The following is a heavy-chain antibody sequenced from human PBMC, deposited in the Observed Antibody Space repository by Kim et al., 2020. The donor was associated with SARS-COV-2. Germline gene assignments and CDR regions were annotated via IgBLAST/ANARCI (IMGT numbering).Heavy chain of an antibody. V-gene: IGHV3-23*01. CDR3: AKSVSGNYAMDV. CDR1: GFTFGATI. J-gene: IGHJ6*02. D-gene: IGHD1-20*01. Sequence: GGSLRLSCVGSGFTFGATILRWVRQAPGKGLEWVSILSPDGRDTYYADSVRGRFTISRDNSKNTMFLQMNSLRDEDTAIYFCAKSVSGNYAMDVWGQGTTVTVSS. CDR2: LSPDGRDT.